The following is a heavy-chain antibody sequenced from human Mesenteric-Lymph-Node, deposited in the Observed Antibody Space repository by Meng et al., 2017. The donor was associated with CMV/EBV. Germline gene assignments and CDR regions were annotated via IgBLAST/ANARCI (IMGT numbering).Heavy chain of an antibody. CDR3: ARGRGSGSSDY. J-gene: IGHJ4*02. Sequence: GESLKISCAASGFTFSSYWMSWVRQAPGEGLVWVSRINSDGSTTTYADSVKGRFTISRDNAKKTLYLQMDGLRAEDTAVYYCARGRGSGSSDYWGQGTLVTVSS. CDR2: INSDGSTT. D-gene: IGHD3-10*01. CDR1: GFTFSSYW. V-gene: IGHV3-74*01.